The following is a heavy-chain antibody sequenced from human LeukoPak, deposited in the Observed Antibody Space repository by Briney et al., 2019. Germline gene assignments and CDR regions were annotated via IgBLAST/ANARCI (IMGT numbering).Heavy chain of an antibody. D-gene: IGHD2-2*01. J-gene: IGHJ4*02. CDR2: IYTSGST. CDR1: GGSISSGTYY. Sequence: NTSETLSLTCTVSGGSISSGTYYWSWIRQPAGKGLEWIGRIYTSGSTNYNPSLKSRVTISVDTSKNQFSLKLSSVTAADTAVYYCAGALGPFIVVVPAARGYFDYWGQGTLVTVSS. V-gene: IGHV4-61*02. CDR3: AGALGPFIVVVPAARGYFDY.